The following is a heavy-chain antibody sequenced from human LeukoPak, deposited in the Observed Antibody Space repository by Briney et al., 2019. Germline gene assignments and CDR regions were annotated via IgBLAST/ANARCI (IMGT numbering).Heavy chain of an antibody. D-gene: IGHD3-22*01. CDR2: ISYDGSNK. J-gene: IGHJ4*02. V-gene: IGHV3-30*18. Sequence: GGSLRLSCAASGFTFSSYGMHWVRQAPGKGLEWVAVISYDGSNKYYADSVKGRFTISRDNSKNRLYLQMNSLRAEDTAVYYCAKDPYYYDSRGYYYGGGSFDYWGQGTLVTASS. CDR1: GFTFSSYG. CDR3: AKDPYYYDSRGYYYGGGSFDY.